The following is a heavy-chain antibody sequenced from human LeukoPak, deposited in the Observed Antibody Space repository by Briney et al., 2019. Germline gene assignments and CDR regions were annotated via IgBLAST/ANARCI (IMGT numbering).Heavy chain of an antibody. CDR3: ARSYYYASGSHLDY. V-gene: IGHV4-4*07. Sequence: SETLSLTCTVSGGSISSHYWSWIRQPAGKGLEWIGRIYTSGSTNYNPSLKSRVTMSVDTSKNQFSLKLTSVTAADTAVYYCARSYYYASGSHLDYWGQGTRSPSPQ. CDR2: IYTSGST. CDR1: GGSISSHY. D-gene: IGHD3-10*01. J-gene: IGHJ4*02.